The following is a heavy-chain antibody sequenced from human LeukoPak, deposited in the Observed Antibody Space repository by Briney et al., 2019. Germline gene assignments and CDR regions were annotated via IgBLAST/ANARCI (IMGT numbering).Heavy chain of an antibody. CDR2: IYPGDSDT. J-gene: IGHJ4*02. V-gene: IGHV5-51*01. CDR3: ARSYGSESSFDY. D-gene: IGHD3-10*01. Sequence: GESLKISCKGSGYSFTTYWIGWVRQMPGKGLEWMGVIYPGDSDTRYSPSLQGQVTISADKSISTAYLQWSSLKASDTAIYYCARSYGSESSFDYWGQGTLVTVSS. CDR1: GYSFTTYW.